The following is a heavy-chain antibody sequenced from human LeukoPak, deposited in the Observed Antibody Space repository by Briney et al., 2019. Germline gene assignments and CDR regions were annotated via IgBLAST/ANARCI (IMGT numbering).Heavy chain of an antibody. CDR2: ISGSGGST. V-gene: IGHV3-23*01. D-gene: IGHD3-22*01. Sequence: GGSLRLSCAASGFTFSSYAMSWVRQAPGKGLEWVSAISGSGGSTYYADSVKGRFTISRDNSKNTLYLQMNSLRAEDTAVYYCARDRFTMIGRGYYFDYWGQGTLVTVSS. CDR3: ARDRFTMIGRGYYFDY. J-gene: IGHJ4*02. CDR1: GFTFSSYA.